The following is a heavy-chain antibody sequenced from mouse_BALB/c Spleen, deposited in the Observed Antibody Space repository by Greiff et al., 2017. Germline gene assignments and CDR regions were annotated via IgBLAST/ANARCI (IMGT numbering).Heavy chain of an antibody. CDR1: GYTFTDYE. V-gene: IGHV1-15*01. Sequence: VQLQQSGAELVRPGASVTLSCKASGYTFTDYEMHWVKQTPVHGLEWIGAIDPETGGTAYNQKFKGKATLTADKSSSTAYMELRSLTSEDSAVYYCTYDGDSYAMDYWGQGTSVTVSS. CDR2: IDPETGGT. J-gene: IGHJ4*01. D-gene: IGHD2-3*01. CDR3: TYDGDSYAMDY.